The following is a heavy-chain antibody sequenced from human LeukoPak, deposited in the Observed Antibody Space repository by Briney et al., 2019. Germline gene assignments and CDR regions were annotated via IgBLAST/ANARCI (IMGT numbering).Heavy chain of an antibody. D-gene: IGHD2-8*01. CDR2: ISSDGSST. CDR1: GFTFSSYW. Sequence: PGGSLRLSCAASGFTFSSYWMQWVRQAPGQGLVWVSRISSDGSSTTYADSVKGRFTISRDNAKNTLYLQMNNLRAEDTAVYYCASKWHFESWGQGTLVTVSS. J-gene: IGHJ4*02. V-gene: IGHV3-74*01. CDR3: ASKWHFES.